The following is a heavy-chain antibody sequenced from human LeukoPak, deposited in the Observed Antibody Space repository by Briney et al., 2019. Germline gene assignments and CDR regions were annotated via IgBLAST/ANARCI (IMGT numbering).Heavy chain of an antibody. CDR1: GGSISSYY. Sequence: SETLSLTCTVSGGSISSYYWSWIRQPPGKRLEWIGYIYYSGSTNYNPSLKSRVTISVDTSKNQFSLKLSSVTAADTAVYYCARGNTAMVAYYFDYWGQGTLVTVSP. J-gene: IGHJ4*02. V-gene: IGHV4-59*01. CDR3: ARGNTAMVAYYFDY. D-gene: IGHD5-18*01. CDR2: IYYSGST.